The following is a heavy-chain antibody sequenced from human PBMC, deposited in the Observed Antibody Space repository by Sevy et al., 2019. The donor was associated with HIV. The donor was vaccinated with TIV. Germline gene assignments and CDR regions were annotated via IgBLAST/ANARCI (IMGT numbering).Heavy chain of an antibody. J-gene: IGHJ6*02. D-gene: IGHD2-2*01. CDR3: ARVPTLCTSTSCYNGMDV. V-gene: IGHV4-34*01. Sequence: SETLSLTCAVYGGSFSGDYWSWIRQPPGKGLEWIGEINHSGSTNYNPSLKSRVTISVDTSKNQFSLKLSSVTAADTAVYYCARVPTLCTSTSCYNGMDVWGQGTTVTVSS. CDR2: INHSGST. CDR1: GGSFSGDY.